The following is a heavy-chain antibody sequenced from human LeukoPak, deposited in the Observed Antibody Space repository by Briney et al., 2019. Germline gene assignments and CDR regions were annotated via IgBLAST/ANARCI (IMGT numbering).Heavy chain of an antibody. J-gene: IGHJ4*02. V-gene: IGHV1-18*01. CDR3: ARLPYDILTGYYPPDY. D-gene: IGHD3-9*01. Sequence: ASVKVSCKASGYTFTSYGISWVRQAPGQGLEWMGWISAYNGNTNYAQKLQGRVTMTTDTSTSTAYMELGSLRSDDTAVYYCARLPYDILTGYYPPDYWGQGTLVTVSS. CDR1: GYTFTSYG. CDR2: ISAYNGNT.